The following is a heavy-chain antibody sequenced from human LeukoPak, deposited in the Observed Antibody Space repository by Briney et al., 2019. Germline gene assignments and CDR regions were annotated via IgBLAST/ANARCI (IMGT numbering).Heavy chain of an antibody. D-gene: IGHD5-18*01. Sequence: SETLSLTCSVSGGSIRSYYWSWIRQPPGKGLEWIGCIHYSGSTNYNPSLKSRVTVSVDTSKNQFSLKLRSVTAADTAVYYCARGNVDTAHRYYFDYWGQGTLVTVSS. J-gene: IGHJ4*02. V-gene: IGHV4-59*01. CDR3: ARGNVDTAHRYYFDY. CDR2: IHYSGST. CDR1: GGSIRSYY.